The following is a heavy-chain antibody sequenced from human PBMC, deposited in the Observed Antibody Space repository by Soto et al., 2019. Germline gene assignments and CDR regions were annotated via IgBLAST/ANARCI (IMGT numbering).Heavy chain of an antibody. D-gene: IGHD3-10*01. Sequence: QVQLQESGPELLKPSETLSRTCTVSGGSVNSDSYYWSWIRQPPGKRLEWIGSLYYSGSTNYNPSLKSRVTISVDTSKNQFSLRLSSVTAADTAVYFCATESREFSSSGGLDVWGQGTTVTVSS. CDR1: GGSVNSDSYY. V-gene: IGHV4-61*01. J-gene: IGHJ6*02. CDR3: ATESREFSSSGGLDV. CDR2: LYYSGST.